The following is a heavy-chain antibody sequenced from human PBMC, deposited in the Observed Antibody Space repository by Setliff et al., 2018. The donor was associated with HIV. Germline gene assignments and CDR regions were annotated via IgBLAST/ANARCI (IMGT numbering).Heavy chain of an antibody. Sequence: GASVKVSCKTTGYTFNVFYIPWVRQAPGQGLEWMGWINPNTGNPTFAQGFTGRFVFSSDTSVRTAYLQIVRLRAEDTAVYFCARVDYAKTDLDLWGPGTLVTVSS. D-gene: IGHD4-17*01. J-gene: IGHJ5*02. CDR3: ARVDYAKTDLDL. CDR2: INPNTGNP. V-gene: IGHV7-4-1*01. CDR1: GYTFNVFY.